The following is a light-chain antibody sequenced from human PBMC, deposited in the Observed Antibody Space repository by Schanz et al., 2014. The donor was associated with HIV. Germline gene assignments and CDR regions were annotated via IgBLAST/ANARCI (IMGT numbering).Light chain of an antibody. J-gene: IGLJ2*01. CDR1: SSDVGRYDY. CDR3: SSYTSSSTVV. V-gene: IGLV2-14*01. CDR2: EGS. Sequence: QSALTQPASVSGSPGQSITISCTGTSSDVGRYDYVSWYQQHPGKAPKLMIYEGSKRPSGVSNRFSGSKSGNTASLTISGLQAEDEADYYCSSYTSSSTVVFGGGTKLTVL.